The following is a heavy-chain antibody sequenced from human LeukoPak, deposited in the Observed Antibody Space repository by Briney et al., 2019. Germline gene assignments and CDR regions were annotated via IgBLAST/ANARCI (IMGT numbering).Heavy chain of an antibody. Sequence: GGSLRLSCAASGFTFSSYSMNWVRQAPGKGLEWVSYISSSSNTIYYADSVKGRFTIYRDNAKNSLYRKMNSLRAEDTAVYYCARLPVVPAAIIYYYYYYMDVWGKGTTVTVSS. V-gene: IGHV3-48*01. CDR3: ARLPVVPAAIIYYYYYYMDV. CDR2: ISSSSNTI. CDR1: GFTFSSYS. J-gene: IGHJ6*03. D-gene: IGHD2-2*01.